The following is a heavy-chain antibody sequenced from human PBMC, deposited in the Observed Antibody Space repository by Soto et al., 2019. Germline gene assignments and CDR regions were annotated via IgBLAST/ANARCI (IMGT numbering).Heavy chain of an antibody. Sequence: PGGSLRLSCNASGFSFGTYLMTWVRQAPGKGLEWVSSISPSGDDTFYADSVKGRYTVSRDNSKNTLDLQLNSLRAEDTAIYFCAIATNQLARLDQFGSWGQGTQVTVSS. CDR1: GFSFGTYL. J-gene: IGHJ4*02. D-gene: IGHD2-2*01. V-gene: IGHV3-23*01. CDR3: AIATNQLARLDQFGS. CDR2: ISPSGDDT.